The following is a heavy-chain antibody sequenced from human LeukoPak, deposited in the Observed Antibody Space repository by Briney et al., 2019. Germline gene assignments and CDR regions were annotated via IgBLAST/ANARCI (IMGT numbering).Heavy chain of an antibody. CDR1: GYTFTSYA. J-gene: IGHJ2*01. D-gene: IGHD3-9*01. Sequence: GASVKVSCKAPGYTFTSYAMNWVRQAPGQGLEWMGWINTNTGNPTYAQGFTGRFVFSLDTSVSTAYLQISSLKAEDTAVYYCATRPYYDILTGYAPWYFDLWGRGTLVTVSS. CDR3: ATRPYYDILTGYAPWYFDL. CDR2: INTNTGNP. V-gene: IGHV7-4-1*02.